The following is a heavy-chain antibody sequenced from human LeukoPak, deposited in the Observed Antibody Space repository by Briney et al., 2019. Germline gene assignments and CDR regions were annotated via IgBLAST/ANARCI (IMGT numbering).Heavy chain of an antibody. CDR3: ARGTCHKY. V-gene: IGHV3-9*01. J-gene: IGHJ4*02. D-gene: IGHD2-2*01. Sequence: GGSLRLSCAASGFTFDDYAMHWVRQAPGKGLEWVSGISWNSGSIGYADSVKGRFTISRDNAKNSLYLQMNSLRAEDTAVYYCARGTCHKYWGQGTLVTVSS. CDR2: ISWNSGSI. CDR1: GFTFDDYA.